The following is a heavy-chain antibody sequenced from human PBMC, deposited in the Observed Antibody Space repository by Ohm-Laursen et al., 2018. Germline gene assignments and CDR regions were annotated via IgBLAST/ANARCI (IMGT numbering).Heavy chain of an antibody. Sequence: SLRLSCTASGFTFSTHAMHWVRQAPGKGLEWVAMIWSDGKTKFYVDSVKGRFTISRDNSRHTLYLQMNSLRAEDSAVYYCVRDGKWELLQGGFDYWGQGTLVTVSS. D-gene: IGHD1-26*01. CDR2: IWSDGKTK. CDR1: GFTFSTHA. CDR3: VRDGKWELLQGGFDY. J-gene: IGHJ4*02. V-gene: IGHV3-33*01.